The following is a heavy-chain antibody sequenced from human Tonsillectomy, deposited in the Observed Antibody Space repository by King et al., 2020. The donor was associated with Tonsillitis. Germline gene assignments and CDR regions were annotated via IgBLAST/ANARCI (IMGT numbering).Heavy chain of an antibody. CDR2: ISSSGSTI. V-gene: IGHV3-48*03. Sequence: VQLVESGGGLVQPGGSLRLSCAASGFTFSSYEMNWVRQAPGKGLEWVSYISSSGSTIYYADSVKGRFTIPRDNAKNSLYLQMNSLRAEDTAVYYCARDRGAVAPAYYFDYWGQGTLVTVSS. CDR3: ARDRGAVAPAYYFDY. J-gene: IGHJ4*02. CDR1: GFTFSSYE. D-gene: IGHD6-19*01.